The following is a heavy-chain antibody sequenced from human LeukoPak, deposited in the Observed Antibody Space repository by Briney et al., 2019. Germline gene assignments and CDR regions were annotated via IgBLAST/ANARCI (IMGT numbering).Heavy chain of an antibody. CDR1: GGSISSGSYY. CDR2: VFTSGST. CDR3: ARDLPGQYGFDI. D-gene: IGHD1-14*01. J-gene: IGHJ3*02. Sequence: SQTLSLTCIVSGGSISSGSYYWSWIRQPAGKGLEWIGRVFTSGSTDCNPSFKSRVTISVDTSKKQVSLRLSSVTAADTAVYYCARDLPGQYGFDIWGQGTMVTVSS. V-gene: IGHV4-61*02.